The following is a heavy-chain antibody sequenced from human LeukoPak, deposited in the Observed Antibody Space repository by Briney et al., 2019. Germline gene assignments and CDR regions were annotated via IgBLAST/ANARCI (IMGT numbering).Heavy chain of an antibody. CDR1: GFTFSSYA. V-gene: IGHV3-30-3*01. D-gene: IGHD2-2*01. Sequence: GGSLRLSCAASGFTFSSYAMHWVRQAPGKGLEWVAVISYDGSNKYYADSVKGRFTISRDNSKNTLYLQMNSLRAEDTAVYYCARESGGVVPAVYFDYWGQGTLVTVSS. CDR3: ARESGGVVPAVYFDY. CDR2: ISYDGSNK. J-gene: IGHJ4*02.